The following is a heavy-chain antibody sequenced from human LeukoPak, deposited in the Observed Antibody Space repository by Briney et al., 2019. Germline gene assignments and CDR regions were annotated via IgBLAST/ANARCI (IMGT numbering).Heavy chain of an antibody. CDR2: IKHDGSEK. D-gene: IGHD6-19*01. V-gene: IGHV3-7*01. CDR3: ARVSGAGTFQNDY. CDR1: GFTFSSYW. Sequence: PGGSLRLSCAASGFTFSSYWMSWVRQAPGKGLEWVAIIKHDGSEKYYVDSVKGRFTISRDNAKNSLYLQMNSLRAEDTAVFFCARVSGAGTFQNDYWGQGTLVTVSS. J-gene: IGHJ4*02.